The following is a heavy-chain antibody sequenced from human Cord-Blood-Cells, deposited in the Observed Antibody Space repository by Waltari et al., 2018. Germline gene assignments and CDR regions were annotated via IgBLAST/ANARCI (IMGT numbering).Heavy chain of an antibody. J-gene: IGHJ4*02. V-gene: IGHV1-69*01. CDR1: GGTFSRYA. CDR3: ARVPNPRVPAAYYFDY. CDR2: IIPIFGTA. Sequence: QVQLVQSGAEVKKPGSSVKVSCKASGGTFSRYAISWVRLAPGQGLEWMGGIIPIFGTANYAQKFQGRVTITADESTSTAYMELSSLRSEDTAVYYCARVPNPRVPAAYYFDYWGQGTLVTVSS. D-gene: IGHD2-2*01.